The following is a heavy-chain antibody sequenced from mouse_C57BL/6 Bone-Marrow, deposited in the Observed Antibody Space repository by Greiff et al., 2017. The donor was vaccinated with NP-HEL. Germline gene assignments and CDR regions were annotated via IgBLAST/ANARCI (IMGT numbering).Heavy chain of an antibody. Sequence: ESGPGLVKPSQSLSLTCSVTGYSITSGYYWNWIRQFPGNKLEWMGYISYDGSNNYNPSLKNRIPITRDTSKNQFFLKLNSVTTEDTATYYCARGGDYVFAYWGQGTLVTVSA. CDR1: GYSITSGYY. CDR2: ISYDGSN. D-gene: IGHD2-4*01. CDR3: ARGGDYVFAY. V-gene: IGHV3-6*01. J-gene: IGHJ3*01.